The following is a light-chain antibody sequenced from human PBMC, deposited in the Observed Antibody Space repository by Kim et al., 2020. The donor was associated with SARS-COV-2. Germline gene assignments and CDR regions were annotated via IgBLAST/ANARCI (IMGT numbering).Light chain of an antibody. CDR3: QRRSNGPLT. J-gene: IGKJ4*01. CDR2: DAS. CDR1: QGVGTS. Sequence: SPGETPPHSGRASQGVGTSFAWYHKRPGPAPRLLVYDASNGATGIPARFSGGGCGRDFSLTIRGLGSVDFAVCNCQRRSNGPLTFGGGAKGDIK. V-gene: IGKV3-11*02.